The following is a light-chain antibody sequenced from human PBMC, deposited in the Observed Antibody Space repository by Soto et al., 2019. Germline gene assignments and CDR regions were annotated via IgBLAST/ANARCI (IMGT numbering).Light chain of an antibody. CDR2: DAS. CDR1: QSVRSN. J-gene: IGKJ2*01. Sequence: EIVMTQSPATLSVSPGERATLSCRASQSVRSNLAWYQQKLGQAPRLLIYDASTRPTGIPDRFTGSGSGTEFTLTICSLQSEDFAVYYFHQHTNWPRTFGQRTKLEIK. V-gene: IGKV3-15*01. CDR3: HQHTNWPRT.